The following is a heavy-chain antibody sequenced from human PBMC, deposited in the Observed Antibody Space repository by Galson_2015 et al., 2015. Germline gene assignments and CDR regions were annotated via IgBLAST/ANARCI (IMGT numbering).Heavy chain of an antibody. CDR3: AKDRGGSGWNY. V-gene: IGHV3-23*01. J-gene: IGHJ4*02. CDR2: ISGSGGGT. D-gene: IGHD6-19*01. Sequence: SLRLSCAASGFTFSTYAMSWVRQAPGRGLEWVSAISGSGGGTYSADSVKGRFTISRDNSKNTLYLQMNSLRADDTAVYYCAKDRGGSGWNYWGQGTLVTVSS. CDR1: GFTFSTYA.